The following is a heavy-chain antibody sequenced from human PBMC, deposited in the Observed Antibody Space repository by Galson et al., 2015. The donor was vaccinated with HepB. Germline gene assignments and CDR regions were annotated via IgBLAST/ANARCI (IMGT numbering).Heavy chain of an antibody. J-gene: IGHJ6*02. Sequence: SVKVSCKASGFTFTSSAMQWVRQARGQGLEWIGWIGGGSGNTNYAQKFQERVTITRDMSKNTAYMELSSLRSEDTAVYYCAADLGGYCSSTSCYSYYGMDVWGQGTTVTVSS. D-gene: IGHD2-2*02. CDR1: GFTFTSSA. CDR2: IGGGSGNT. CDR3: AADLGGYCSSTSCYSYYGMDV. V-gene: IGHV1-58*02.